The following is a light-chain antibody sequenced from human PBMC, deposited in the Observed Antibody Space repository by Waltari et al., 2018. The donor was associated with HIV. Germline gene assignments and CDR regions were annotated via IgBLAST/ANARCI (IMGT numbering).Light chain of an antibody. J-gene: IGLJ2*01. Sequence: QSALTQPPSVSGSPGQSITISCTGTRSDVGSYNLVSWYQQYPGKAPKLLIYEVTKRPSGVSDRFSGSKSGTSASLAISGLQSEDEADYYCAAWDDSLNVDVVFGGGTKLTVL. CDR3: AAWDDSLNVDVV. CDR1: RSDVGSYNL. CDR2: EVT. V-gene: IGLV2-14*02.